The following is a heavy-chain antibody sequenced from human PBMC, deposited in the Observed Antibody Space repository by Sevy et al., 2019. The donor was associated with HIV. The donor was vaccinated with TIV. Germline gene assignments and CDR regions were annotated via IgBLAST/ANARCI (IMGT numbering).Heavy chain of an antibody. CDR3: ARGLLARPRGDYWYFDL. CDR2: ISGSASTTYYGGAA. V-gene: IGHV3-23*01. Sequence: GGSLRLSCTASGFTFSTYAMSWVRQAPGKGLEWVSGISGSASTTYYGGAAYYADSVKGRFPITRDNAKNTLYLEMNSLRDEDSAVFHCARGLLARPRGDYWYFDLWGRGTLVTVSS. D-gene: IGHD6-6*01. CDR1: GFTFSTYA. J-gene: IGHJ2*01.